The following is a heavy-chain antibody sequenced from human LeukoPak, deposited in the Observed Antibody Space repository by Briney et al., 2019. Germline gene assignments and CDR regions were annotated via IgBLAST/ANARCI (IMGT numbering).Heavy chain of an antibody. V-gene: IGHV4-34*01. CDR1: GGSFSGYY. D-gene: IGHD2-15*01. CDR2: INHSGST. Sequence: SETLSLTCAVYGGSFSGYYWSWIRQPPGKGLEWIGEINHSGSTNYNPSLKSRVTISVDKSKNQFSLKLSSVTAADTAVYYCATRYCSGGSCYLLGYWGQGTLVTVSS. J-gene: IGHJ4*02. CDR3: ATRYCSGGSCYLLGY.